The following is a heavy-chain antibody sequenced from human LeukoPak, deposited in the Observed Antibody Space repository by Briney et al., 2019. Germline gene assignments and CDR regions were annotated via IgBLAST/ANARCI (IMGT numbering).Heavy chain of an antibody. D-gene: IGHD6-13*01. J-gene: IGHJ4*02. CDR2: LSYDGSNK. V-gene: IGHV3-30*18. CDR1: GFTFSTHG. Sequence: GGSLRLSCAASGFTFSTHGMHWVRQAPGKGLEWVAVLSYDGSNKYFADSVKGRFTISRDNSKNTLYLQMNSLRAEDTAVYYCAKDSTGWSLITTGGTFDYWGQGTLVTVSS. CDR3: AKDSTGWSLITTGGTFDY.